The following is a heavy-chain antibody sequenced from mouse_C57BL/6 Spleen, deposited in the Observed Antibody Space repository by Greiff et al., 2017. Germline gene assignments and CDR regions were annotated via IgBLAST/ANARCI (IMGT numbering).Heavy chain of an antibody. Sequence: VQLQQSGAELARPGASVKLSCTASGYTFTSYGISWVKQRTGQGLEWIGEISPRSGNTYYTEKFKGKATLTADKSSSTAYMELRSLTSEDSAVYFCANSNFSTEYFDVWGTGTTVTVSS. D-gene: IGHD2-5*01. CDR3: ANSNFSTEYFDV. V-gene: IGHV1-81*01. J-gene: IGHJ1*03. CDR2: ISPRSGNT. CDR1: GYTFTSYG.